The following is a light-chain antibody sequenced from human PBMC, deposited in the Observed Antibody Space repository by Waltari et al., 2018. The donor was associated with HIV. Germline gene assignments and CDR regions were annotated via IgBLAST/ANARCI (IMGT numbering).Light chain of an antibody. J-gene: IGKJ1*01. Sequence: VTQSPATLSSSPRDKVPPPCRTRQTVSTIFLGWYQYKSGQPPKLLFYGSSTRASGIPDRFSATGSDTGSGSDFSLTIHRLEPDDFAIYYCLLYGDSPRWTFGPGTRL. CDR1: QTVSTIF. V-gene: IGKV3-20*01. CDR3: LLYGDSPRWT. CDR2: GSS.